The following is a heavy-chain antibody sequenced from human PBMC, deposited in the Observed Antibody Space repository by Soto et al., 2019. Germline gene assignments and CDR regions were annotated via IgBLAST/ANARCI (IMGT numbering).Heavy chain of an antibody. J-gene: IGHJ4*02. V-gene: IGHV3-23*03. CDR1: GFTFSGYA. CDR2: IHGGGNSA. D-gene: IGHD4-17*01. CDR3: GEKRGGVSTSWQFDY. Sequence: EVQLLESGGDLVQPGRSLRLSCAASGFTFSGYAMSWVRQAPGKGLEWVSVIHGGGNSAYYADSVKGRFTISRENWGGGGERGGGSGGGGETAGDYGGEKRGGVSTSWQFDYWGEGALVTVSS.